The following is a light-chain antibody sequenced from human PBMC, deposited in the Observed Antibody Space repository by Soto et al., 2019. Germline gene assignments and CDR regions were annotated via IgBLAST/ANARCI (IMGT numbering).Light chain of an antibody. CDR1: SSNIGAGYD. CDR2: GNN. V-gene: IGLV1-40*01. CDR3: QSSDSSLSRV. J-gene: IGLJ1*01. Sequence: QPVLTQPPSVSGAPGQRVTISCTGSSSNIGAGYDIHWYQQPPGTAPKLLIYGNNNRPSGVPDRFSGSKSGTSASLAITGLQAEDEADYYCQSSDSSLSRVFGTGTKLTVL.